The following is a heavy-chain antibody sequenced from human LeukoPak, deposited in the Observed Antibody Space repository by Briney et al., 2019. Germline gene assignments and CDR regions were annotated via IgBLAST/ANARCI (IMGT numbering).Heavy chain of an antibody. CDR3: AREFRAYYFGY. Sequence: GGSLRLSCAASGFTFSSYAMHWVRQAPGKGLEYVSAISSNGGSTYYANSVKGRFTISRDNSKNTLYLQMGSLRAEDMAVYYCAREFRAYYFGYWGQGTLVTVSS. CDR2: ISSNGGST. J-gene: IGHJ4*02. CDR1: GFTFSSYA. V-gene: IGHV3-64*01.